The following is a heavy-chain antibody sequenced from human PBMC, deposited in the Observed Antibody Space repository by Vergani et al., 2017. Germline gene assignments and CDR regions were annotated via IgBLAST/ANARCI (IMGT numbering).Heavy chain of an antibody. CDR1: GGSISSGSYY. J-gene: IGHJ3*02. D-gene: IGHD2-2*01. CDR2: IYTSGST. Sequence: QVQLQESGPGLVKPSQTLSLTCTVSGGSISSGSYYWSWIRQPAGKGLEWIGRIYTSGSTNYNPSLKSRVTMSVDTSKNQFSLKLSSVTAADTAVYYCASCRGERNQLLVGAFDIWGQGTMVTVSS. CDR3: ASCRGERNQLLVGAFDI. V-gene: IGHV4-61*02.